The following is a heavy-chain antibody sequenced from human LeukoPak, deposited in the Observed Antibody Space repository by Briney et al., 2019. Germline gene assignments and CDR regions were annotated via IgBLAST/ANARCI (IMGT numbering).Heavy chain of an antibody. V-gene: IGHV3-21*01. Sequence: GGSLRLSCAVSGFTFSSYTMNWVRQAPGKGLGWVSSISGSSSYIYYADSMKGRFTISRDNAKNSLYLHMDSLRVEDTAVYHCAREPIFGVAKNAFDFWGQGTMVTVSS. CDR3: AREPIFGVAKNAFDF. D-gene: IGHD3-3*02. CDR2: ISGSSSYI. CDR1: GFTFSSYT. J-gene: IGHJ3*01.